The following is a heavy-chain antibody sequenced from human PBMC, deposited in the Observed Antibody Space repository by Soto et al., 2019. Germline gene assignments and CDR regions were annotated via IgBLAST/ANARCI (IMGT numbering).Heavy chain of an antibody. CDR2: IKQDGGER. CDR1: GFTFSSYW. Sequence: GGSLRLSCAASGFTFSSYWMSWVRQAPGKGLEWVANIKQDGGERYYVDSVKGRFTISRDNAKNSLYLQMNSLRAEDTAVYYCARAQRWELAYYFDYWGQGTLVTVSS. CDR3: ARAQRWELAYYFDY. J-gene: IGHJ4*02. V-gene: IGHV3-7*01. D-gene: IGHD1-26*01.